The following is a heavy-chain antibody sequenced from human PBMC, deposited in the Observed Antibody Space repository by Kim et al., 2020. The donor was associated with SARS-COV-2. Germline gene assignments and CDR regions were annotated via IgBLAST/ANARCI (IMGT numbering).Heavy chain of an antibody. D-gene: IGHD2-15*01. CDR1: GYTFTSYA. J-gene: IGHJ6*02. Sequence: ASVKVSCKASGYTFTSYAMNWVRQAPGQGLEWMGWINTNTGNPTYAQGFTGRFVFSLDTSVSTAYLQISSLKAEDTAGYYCARDLGWLSSLYYYGMDVWGQGTTVTVS. V-gene: IGHV7-4-1*02. CDR2: INTNTGNP. CDR3: ARDLGWLSSLYYYGMDV.